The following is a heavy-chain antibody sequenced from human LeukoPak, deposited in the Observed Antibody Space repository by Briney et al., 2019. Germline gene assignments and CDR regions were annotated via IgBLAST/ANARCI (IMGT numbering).Heavy chain of an antibody. D-gene: IGHD3-22*01. Sequence: PSETLSLTCTVSGSSISNYYWSWLRQPPGKGLEWIGYIYYSGSTNYNPSLKSRVTISIDTSKSQFSLKLSSVTAADTAVYYCARKGGYYDSSGYYYDYDAFDIWGQGTMVTVSS. CDR3: ARKGGYYDSSGYYYDYDAFDI. CDR1: GSSISNYY. J-gene: IGHJ3*02. CDR2: IYYSGST. V-gene: IGHV4-59*01.